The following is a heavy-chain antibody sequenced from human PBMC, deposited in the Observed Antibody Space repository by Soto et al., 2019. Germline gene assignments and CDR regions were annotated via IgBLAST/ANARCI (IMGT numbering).Heavy chain of an antibody. J-gene: IGHJ4*02. D-gene: IGHD6-13*01. CDR2: IIPIFGTA. CDR1: GGTFSSYA. Sequence: QAQLVQSGAEVKKPGSSVKVSCKASGGTFSSYAISWVRQAPGQGLEWMGGIIPIFGTANYAQKFQGRVTITADESTSTAYMELSRLRSEDTAVYYCAREFAQAAASTGSFDYWGQGTMVTVSS. V-gene: IGHV1-69*01. CDR3: AREFAQAAASTGSFDY.